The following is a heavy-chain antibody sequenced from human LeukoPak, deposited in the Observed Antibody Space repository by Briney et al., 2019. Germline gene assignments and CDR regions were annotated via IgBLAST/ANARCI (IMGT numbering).Heavy chain of an antibody. CDR2: ISGSGGST. CDR3: AKLNEKWLLPRHYFDY. D-gene: IGHD3-22*01. Sequence: PGGSLRLSCAASGFTFSSYAMSWVRQAPGKGLEWVSAISGSGGSTYYADSVKGRFTISRDNSKNTLYLQMNSLRAEDTAVYYYAKLNEKWLLPRHYFDYWGQGTLVTVSS. J-gene: IGHJ4*02. CDR1: GFTFSSYA. V-gene: IGHV3-23*01.